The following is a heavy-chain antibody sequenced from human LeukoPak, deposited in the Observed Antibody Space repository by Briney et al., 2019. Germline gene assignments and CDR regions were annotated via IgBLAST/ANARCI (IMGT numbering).Heavy chain of an antibody. CDR3: ARAGRDGYNYGS. CDR2: IYYSANT. Sequence: SVTLSLTCSVSGGSIRSFYWTRIRQPPGKGLEWIGYIYYSANTNYNPSLKSRVTISLDTSKNQFSLKLSSVTAADTAVYYCARAGRDGYNYGSWGQGTLVTVSS. V-gene: IGHV4-59*01. D-gene: IGHD5-24*01. CDR1: GGSIRSFY. J-gene: IGHJ5*02.